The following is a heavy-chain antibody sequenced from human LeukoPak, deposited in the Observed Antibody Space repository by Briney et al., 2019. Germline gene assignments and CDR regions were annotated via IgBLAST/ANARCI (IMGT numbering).Heavy chain of an antibody. CDR3: ASDSRGYYYLSY. J-gene: IGHJ4*02. CDR1: GGSISSGDYY. CDR2: IYYSGST. V-gene: IGHV4-30-4*08. D-gene: IGHD3-22*01. Sequence: SQTLSLTCTVSGGSISSGDYYWSWIRQPPGKGLEWIGYIYYSGSTYYNPSLKSRVTISVDTSKNQFSLKLSSVTAADTAVYYCASDSRGYYYLSYWGQGTLVTVSS.